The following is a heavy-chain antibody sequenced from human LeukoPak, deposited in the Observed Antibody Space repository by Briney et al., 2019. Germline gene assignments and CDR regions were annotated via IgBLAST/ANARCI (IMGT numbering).Heavy chain of an antibody. CDR2: IYYSGST. D-gene: IGHD3-10*01. V-gene: IGHV4-39*01. J-gene: IGHJ3*02. Sequence: SETLSLTCTASGGSISSSSYYWGWIRQPPGKGLEWIGSIYYSGSTYYNPSLKSRVTISVDTSKNQFSLKLSSVTAADTAVYYCARQDYYGIGAFDIWGQGTMVTVSS. CDR1: GGSISSSSYY. CDR3: ARQDYYGIGAFDI.